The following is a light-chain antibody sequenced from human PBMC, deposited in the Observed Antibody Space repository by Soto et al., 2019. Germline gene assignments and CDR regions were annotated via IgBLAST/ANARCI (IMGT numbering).Light chain of an antibody. Sequence: QSALTQPASVSGSRGQSIIISCVGRDTDLGQDKSVSWYQQGPGQAPKLLIFEVTNRPSGVSKRFSGSRSGNTASLTISGLQPDDEGDYFCVSYTDTDTLVFGTGTKLTVL. CDR3: VSYTDTDTLV. V-gene: IGLV2-14*01. J-gene: IGLJ1*01. CDR2: EVT. CDR1: DTDLGQDKS.